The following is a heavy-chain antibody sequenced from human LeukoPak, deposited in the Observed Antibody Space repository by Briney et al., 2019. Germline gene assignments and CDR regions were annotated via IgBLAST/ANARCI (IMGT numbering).Heavy chain of an antibody. V-gene: IGHV4-39*01. CDR1: GGSISSSSYY. CDR3: ARVAPVGVDV. Sequence: SETLSLTCTVSGGSISSSSYYWGWIRQPPGKGLEWIGSIYYSGSTYYNPSLKSRVTISVDTSKNQFSLKLSSVTAADTAVYYCARVAPVGVDVWGQGTTVTVSS. CDR2: IYYSGST. J-gene: IGHJ6*02.